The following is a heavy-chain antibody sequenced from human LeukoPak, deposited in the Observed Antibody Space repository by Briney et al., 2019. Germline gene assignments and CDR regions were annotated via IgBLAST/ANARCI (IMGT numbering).Heavy chain of an antibody. CDR1: GFIVSNSY. CDR3: AKVFSTATTGREGFYFDY. V-gene: IGHV3-53*01. CDR2: IYSGGST. D-gene: IGHD4-11*01. J-gene: IGHJ4*02. Sequence: GGSLRLSCAASGFIVSNSYMSWVRQAPGKGLEWVSVIYSGGSTFYADSVKGRFTISRDNSKNTLYLQMNSLRAEDTAVYYCAKVFSTATTGREGFYFDYWGQGTLVTVSS.